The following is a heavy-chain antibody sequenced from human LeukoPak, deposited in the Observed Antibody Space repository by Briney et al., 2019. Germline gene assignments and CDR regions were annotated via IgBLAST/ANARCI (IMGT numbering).Heavy chain of an antibody. CDR2: ISVSGGTI. CDR1: GFPFSAYE. J-gene: IGHJ5*02. V-gene: IGHV3-48*03. CDR3: AEHLSLNYASGTGWT. Sequence: GGSLRLSCAASGFPFSAYEMNWVRQAPGKGLEWVSYISVSGGTIYYADSVKGRFTISRDNAKQSLYLQMNSLRAEDTAIYYCAEHLSLNYASGTGWTWGQGTLVAVSS. D-gene: IGHD3-10*01.